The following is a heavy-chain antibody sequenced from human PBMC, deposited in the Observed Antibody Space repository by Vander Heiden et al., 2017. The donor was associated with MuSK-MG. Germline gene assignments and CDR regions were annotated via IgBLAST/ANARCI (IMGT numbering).Heavy chain of an antibody. J-gene: IGHJ5*02. V-gene: IGHV3-48*01. CDR3: ARDDQPSLLWFGELFS. D-gene: IGHD3-10*01. CDR1: GFTFSSYS. Sequence: EVQLVESGGGLVQPGGSLRLSCAASGFTFSSYSMNWVRQAPGKGLEWVSYISSSSSTIYYADSVKGRFTISRDNAKNSLYLQMNSLRAEDTAVYYCARDDQPSLLWFGELFSWGQGTLVTVSS. CDR2: ISSSSSTI.